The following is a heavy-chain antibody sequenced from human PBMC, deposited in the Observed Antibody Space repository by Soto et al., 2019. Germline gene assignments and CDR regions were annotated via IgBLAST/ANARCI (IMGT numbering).Heavy chain of an antibody. CDR2: INHSGST. Sequence: QVQLQQWGAGLLKPSETLSLTCAVYGGSFSGYYWSWIRQPPGKGLEWIGEINHSGSTNYNPSLKSRVTISVATSKNQFSLKLSSVTAADTAVYYCARPPRRGFHYNWFDPWGQGTLVTVSS. J-gene: IGHJ5*02. CDR1: GGSFSGYY. V-gene: IGHV4-34*01. CDR3: ARPPRRGFHYNWFDP. D-gene: IGHD5-12*01.